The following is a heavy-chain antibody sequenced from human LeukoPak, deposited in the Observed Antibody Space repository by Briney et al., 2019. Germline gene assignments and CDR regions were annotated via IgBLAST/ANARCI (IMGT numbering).Heavy chain of an antibody. CDR1: GFSITDHH. CDR3: ARGHYDVLAASYKWTPDY. D-gene: IGHD3-9*01. J-gene: IGHJ4*02. V-gene: IGHV3-21*01. CDR2: ITSGGDYI. Sequence: PGGSLRLSCAGAGFSITDHHMDWVRQAPGKGLEWVSSITSGGDYIYYADSVKGRFTTSRDNAKNSLSLQLNSLRVEDTAVYYCARGHYDVLAASYKWTPDYWGQGTLVTVSS.